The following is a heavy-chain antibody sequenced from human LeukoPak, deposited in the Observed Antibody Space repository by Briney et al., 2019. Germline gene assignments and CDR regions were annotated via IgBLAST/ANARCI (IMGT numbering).Heavy chain of an antibody. CDR3: ARALEYSSSSSRYYYYYYYMDV. CDR1: GYTFTSYD. V-gene: IGHV1-8*01. D-gene: IGHD6-13*01. Sequence: ASVKVSCKASGYTFTSYDINWVRQATGQGLERMGWMNPNSGNTGYAQKFQGRVTMTRNTSISTAYMEPSSLRSEDTAVYSCARALEYSSSSSRYYYYYYYMDVWGKGTTVTVSS. CDR2: MNPNSGNT. J-gene: IGHJ6*03.